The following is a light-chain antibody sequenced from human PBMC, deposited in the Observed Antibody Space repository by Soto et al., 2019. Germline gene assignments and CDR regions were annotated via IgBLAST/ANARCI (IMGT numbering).Light chain of an antibody. CDR1: QSVSGH. V-gene: IGKV3-20*01. Sequence: EIALTQSPGTLSLSPGERVTLSCRASQSVSGHLAWYQQKPGQAPRLLIYGASSRATGIPDRFSGSGSGTDFSLTISRLEPEDFAVYYCQHYRSSLWTFGQGTKVEIK. CDR2: GAS. CDR3: QHYRSSLWT. J-gene: IGKJ1*01.